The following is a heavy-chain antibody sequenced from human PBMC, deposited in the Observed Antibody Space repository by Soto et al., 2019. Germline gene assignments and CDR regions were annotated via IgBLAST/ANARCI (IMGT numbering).Heavy chain of an antibody. Sequence: VQLVESGGGLVQSGGSLTLSCAVSGLTFGDHYMEWVRQAPGKGLEWVARSRNKAKSYRTDFAASVKGRFTISRDESKNSLNLQMNSLMTEDTAVYYCSILEGAWGQGTLVTVSS. CDR3: SILEGA. J-gene: IGHJ5*02. CDR2: SRNKAKSYRT. D-gene: IGHD2-21*01. V-gene: IGHV3-72*01. CDR1: GLTFGDHY.